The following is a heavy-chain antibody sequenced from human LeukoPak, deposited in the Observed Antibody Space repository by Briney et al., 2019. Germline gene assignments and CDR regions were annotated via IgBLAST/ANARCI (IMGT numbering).Heavy chain of an antibody. CDR3: AKEKADSVGVVAAASYYFDY. CDR1: GFTFSSYG. D-gene: IGHD2-15*01. J-gene: IGHJ4*02. V-gene: IGHV3-33*06. CDR2: IWYDGSNN. Sequence: PGRSLRLSCAASGFTFSSYGMHWVRQAPGKGLEWVAVIWYDGSNNYYADSVKGRFTNSRDNSKNTLYLQMNSLIAADTAVYSCAKEKADSVGVVAAASYYFDYWGQGTLVTVSS.